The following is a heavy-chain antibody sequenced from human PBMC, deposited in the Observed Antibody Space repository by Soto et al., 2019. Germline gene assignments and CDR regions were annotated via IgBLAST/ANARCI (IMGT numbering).Heavy chain of an antibody. Sequence: EVQLVESGGGLVQPGGSLRLSCAVSGFTFGSYPMHWVRQAPGKGLEYVSAISTNGDSTFYANSVKGRFTISRDNSKNTLCLQMGSLRAEDMGVYYCAREGMSRPRWVFDYWGQGTLVTASS. J-gene: IGHJ4*02. CDR1: GFTFGSYP. V-gene: IGHV3-64*01. CDR3: AREGMSRPRWVFDY. CDR2: ISTNGDST. D-gene: IGHD6-13*01.